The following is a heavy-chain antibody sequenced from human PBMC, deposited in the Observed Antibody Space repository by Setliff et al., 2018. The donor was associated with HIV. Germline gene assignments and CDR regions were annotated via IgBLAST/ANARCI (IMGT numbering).Heavy chain of an antibody. Sequence: TLSLTCTVSGGSISSGSYYWSWIRQPAGKGLEWIGRIHVSGNTTHNPSLESRVAISIDTSKNQLSLKLSSVTAADTAVYYCARRLQFLEFLHGVGGLDVWGQGTTVTVSS. CDR2: IHVSGNT. D-gene: IGHD3-3*01. CDR3: ARRLQFLEFLHGVGGLDV. CDR1: GGSISSGSYY. J-gene: IGHJ6*02. V-gene: IGHV4-61*02.